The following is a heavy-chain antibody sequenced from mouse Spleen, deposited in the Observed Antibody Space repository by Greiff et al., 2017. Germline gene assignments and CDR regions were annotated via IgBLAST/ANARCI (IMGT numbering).Heavy chain of an antibody. CDR2: ISDGGSYT. D-gene: IGHD1-1*01. V-gene: IGHV5-4*01. J-gene: IGHJ4*01. CDR3: ARDLYYGRAMDY. Sequence: EVQGVESGGGLVKPGGSLKLSCAASGFTFSSYAMSWVRQTPEKRLEWVATISDGGSYTYYPDNVKGRFTISRDNAKNNLYLQMSHLKSEDTAMYYCARDLYYGRAMDYWGQGTSVTVSS. CDR1: GFTFSSYA.